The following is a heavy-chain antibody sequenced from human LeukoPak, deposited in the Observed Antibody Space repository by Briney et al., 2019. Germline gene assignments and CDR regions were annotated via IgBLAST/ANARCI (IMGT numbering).Heavy chain of an antibody. D-gene: IGHD5-18*01. CDR2: ITVYNGNT. CDR3: GRSGYRYSSDFDYYMDV. CDR1: GYSFTSHG. J-gene: IGHJ6*03. Sequence: GASVKVSCKASGYSFTSHGISWVRQAPGQGLEWMGRITVYNGNTNYAERVQGRVTMTTDTSTSTAYMELRSLRSDDTAVYYCGRSGYRYSSDFDYYMDVWGQGTTITASS. V-gene: IGHV1-18*04.